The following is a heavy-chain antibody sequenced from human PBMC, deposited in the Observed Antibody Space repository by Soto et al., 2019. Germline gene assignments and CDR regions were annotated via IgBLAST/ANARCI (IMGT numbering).Heavy chain of an antibody. CDR3: AHRQVDTGGMDV. CDR1: GFSLSTSGVG. Sequence: QITLKESGPTLVKPTQTLTLTCTFSGFSLSTSGVGVGWIRQPPGKALEWLAIIYWNDDKRYSPSLTSRLTITKDTSKNQVVITMTNMDPVDTATYYCAHRQVDTGGMDVWGQGTTVTVSS. CDR2: IYWNDDK. V-gene: IGHV2-5*01. D-gene: IGHD5-18*01. J-gene: IGHJ6*02.